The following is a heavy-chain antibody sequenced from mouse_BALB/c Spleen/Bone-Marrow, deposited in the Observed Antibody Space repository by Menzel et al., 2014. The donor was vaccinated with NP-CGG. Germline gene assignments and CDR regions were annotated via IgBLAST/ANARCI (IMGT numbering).Heavy chain of an antibody. Sequence: EVMLVESGGGLVQPGGSRKLSCAASGFTFSSFGMRWVRQAPEKGLEWVACISSGSRTVFYADTVKGRFTISRDNPKNTLFLQMTSLRSEDTAMYYCTRSRGNWDDFDYWGQGTTLTVSS. CDR3: TRSRGNWDDFDY. V-gene: IGHV5-17*02. CDR1: GFTFSSFG. D-gene: IGHD3-3*01. J-gene: IGHJ2*01. CDR2: ISSGSRTV.